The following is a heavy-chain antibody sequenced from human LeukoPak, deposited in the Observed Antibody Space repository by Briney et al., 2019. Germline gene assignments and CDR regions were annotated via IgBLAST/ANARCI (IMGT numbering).Heavy chain of an antibody. D-gene: IGHD5-12*01. V-gene: IGHV5-51*01. J-gene: IGHJ4*02. Sequence: GESLKISCKGSGYSFTSYWIGWVRQMPGKGLEWMGIIYPGDSDTRYSPSFQGQVTISADKSISTAYLQWSSLKASDTAMFYCARSPKNVAYNSGLDYFDFWGQGTLVTVSS. CDR1: GYSFTSYW. CDR3: ARSPKNVAYNSGLDYFDF. CDR2: IYPGDSDT.